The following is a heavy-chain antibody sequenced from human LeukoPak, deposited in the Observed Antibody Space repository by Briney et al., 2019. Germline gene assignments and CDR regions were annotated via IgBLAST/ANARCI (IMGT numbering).Heavy chain of an antibody. V-gene: IGHV4-39*02. CDR3: ARQGGDSMVRGVIKDWFDF. D-gene: IGHD3-10*01. CDR2: IYFSGTT. Sequence: SETLSLTCTVSGGSISSRSYYWGWIRQPPGKGLEWIGSIYFSGTTYYSPSLNSRLTMSVDTSKSHFSLRLTSVTAADTAVYYCARQGGDSMVRGVIKDWFDFWGQGTLVTVSS. J-gene: IGHJ5*01. CDR1: GGSISSRSYY.